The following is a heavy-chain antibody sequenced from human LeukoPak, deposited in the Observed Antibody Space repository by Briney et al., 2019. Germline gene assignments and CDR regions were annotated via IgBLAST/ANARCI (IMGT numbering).Heavy chain of an antibody. CDR1: GASISSGTYY. CDR2: ISSTGRT. D-gene: IGHD6-19*01. CDR3: AKGAGPPWFDP. J-gene: IGHJ5*02. V-gene: IGHV4-61*02. Sequence: PSETLSLTCTVSGASISSGTYYWSWIRQPAGKGLEWIGRISSTGRTDYNPSLTSRVTISVDMSKNQLSMKLSSVTAADTAVYYCAKGAGPPWFDPWGQGILVTVSS.